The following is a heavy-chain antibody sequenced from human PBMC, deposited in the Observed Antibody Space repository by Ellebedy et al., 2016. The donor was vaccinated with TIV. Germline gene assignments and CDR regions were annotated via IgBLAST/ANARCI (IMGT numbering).Heavy chain of an antibody. CDR3: ARGYYDFWSGYSAADAFDI. V-gene: IGHV6-1*01. CDR2: TYYRSKWYN. D-gene: IGHD3-3*01. Sequence: SETLSLTXAISGDSVSSNSAAWNWIRQSPSRGLEWLGRTYYRSKWYNDYAVSVKSRITINPDTSKNQFSLQLNSVTPEDTAVYYCARGYYDFWSGYSAADAFDIWGQGTMVTVSS. CDR1: GDSVSSNSAA. J-gene: IGHJ3*02.